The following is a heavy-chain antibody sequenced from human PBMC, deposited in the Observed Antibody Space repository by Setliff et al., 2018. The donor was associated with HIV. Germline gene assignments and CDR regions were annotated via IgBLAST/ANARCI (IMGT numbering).Heavy chain of an antibody. CDR3: ARGGLVVATIWDAFDL. Sequence: SETLSLTCAVFGTSFSGYYFSWIRQPPGKGLEWIGEVNYSGSTNYNPSLKSRVSISVDTSKTQFSLKLSSVTAADTAVYYCARGGLVVATIWDAFDLWGQGIMVTVSS. CDR2: VNYSGST. D-gene: IGHD5-12*01. CDR1: GTSFSGYY. J-gene: IGHJ3*01. V-gene: IGHV4-34*01.